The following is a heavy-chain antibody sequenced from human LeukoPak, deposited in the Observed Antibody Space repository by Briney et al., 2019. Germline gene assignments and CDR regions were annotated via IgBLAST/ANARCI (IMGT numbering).Heavy chain of an antibody. D-gene: IGHD3-9*01. CDR2: ICYSGST. CDR1: GGSISSYY. CDR3: ASGLRYFGT. V-gene: IGHV4-59*01. J-gene: IGHJ5*02. Sequence: SETLSLTCPVSGGSISSYYWSWIRQPPGKGLEWIGYICYSGSTNYNPSLKSRVTISVDTSKNQFSLKLSSVTAADTAVYYCASGLRYFGTWGQGTLVTVSS.